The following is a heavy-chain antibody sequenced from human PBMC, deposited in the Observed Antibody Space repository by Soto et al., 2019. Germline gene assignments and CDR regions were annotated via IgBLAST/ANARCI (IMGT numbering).Heavy chain of an antibody. J-gene: IGHJ3*02. Sequence: GXSLRLSCAAAGFTLGTYGLHWVRQAPGKGLEWVAVIWYDGSIKYHADSVKGRFTISRDNSKNTVYLQMNSLRDEDTAVYYCARATSGSFDALDMWGQGTMVT. CDR1: GFTLGTYG. D-gene: IGHD1-26*01. V-gene: IGHV3-33*01. CDR2: IWYDGSIK. CDR3: ARATSGSFDALDM.